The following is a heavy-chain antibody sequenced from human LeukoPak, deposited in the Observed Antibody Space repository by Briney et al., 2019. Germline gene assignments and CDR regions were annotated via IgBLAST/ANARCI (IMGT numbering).Heavy chain of an antibody. D-gene: IGHD3-10*01. CDR1: GGSISRCDYY. Sequence: NPSETLSLTCTVSGGSISRCDYYWSWIRQPPGKGLGWIGYSYYSGSTYYNPSLKSRVTISVDTSKNQFSLKLSSVTAADTAVYYCARLYYYGSGLPAFDYWGQGTLVTVS. J-gene: IGHJ4*02. CDR2: SYYSGST. CDR3: ARLYYYGSGLPAFDY. V-gene: IGHV4-30-4*01.